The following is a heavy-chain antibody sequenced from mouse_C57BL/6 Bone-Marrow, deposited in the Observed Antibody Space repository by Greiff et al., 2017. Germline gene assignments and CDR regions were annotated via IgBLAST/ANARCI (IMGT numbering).Heavy chain of an antibody. V-gene: IGHV5-2*01. CDR1: EYEFPSHD. CDR3: ARHGNYGSSYWYFDV. Sequence: EVQGVESGGGLVQPGESLKLSCESNEYEFPSHDMPWVRKTPEKRLELVAAINSDGGSTYYPDTMERRFIISRDTTKKTLYQQMSSLRSEDTALYYCARHGNYGSSYWYFDVWGTGTTVTVSS. D-gene: IGHD1-1*01. CDR2: INSDGGST. J-gene: IGHJ1*03.